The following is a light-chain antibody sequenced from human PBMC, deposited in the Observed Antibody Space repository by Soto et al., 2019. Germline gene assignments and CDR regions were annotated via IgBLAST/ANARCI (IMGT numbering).Light chain of an antibody. CDR2: ENA. Sequence: QSALTQPPSVSAAPGQKVTISCSGSNSNIGNSYVYWYQQFPGAAPKLLMYENAKRASGIPDRFSGSKSGAAATLAITGIQTGDEAEYYCGTWDSGLSGFVFGTGTKVTVL. V-gene: IGLV1-51*02. J-gene: IGLJ1*01. CDR3: GTWDSGLSGFV. CDR1: NSNIGNSY.